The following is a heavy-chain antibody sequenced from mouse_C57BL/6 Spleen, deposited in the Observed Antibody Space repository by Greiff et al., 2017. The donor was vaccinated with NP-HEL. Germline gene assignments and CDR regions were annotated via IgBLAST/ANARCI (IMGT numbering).Heavy chain of an antibody. V-gene: IGHV1-80*01. Sequence: QVQLQQSGAELVKPGASVKISCKASGYAFSSYWMNWVKQRPGKGLEWIGQIYPGDGDTNYNGKFKGKATLTADKSSSTAYMQLSSLTSEDSAVYFCARGITTVVGDYYAMDYWGQGTSVTVSS. CDR2: IYPGDGDT. CDR3: ARGITTVVGDYYAMDY. CDR1: GYAFSSYW. J-gene: IGHJ4*01. D-gene: IGHD1-1*01.